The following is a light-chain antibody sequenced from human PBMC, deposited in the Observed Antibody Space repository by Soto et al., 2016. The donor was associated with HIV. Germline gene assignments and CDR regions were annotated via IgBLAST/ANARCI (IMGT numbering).Light chain of an antibody. Sequence: DIQMTQSPSSLSLSIGDRVSITCRASQSISTYLHWYQQKPGRAPKLLIYDASSLQSGVPSRFSGRGSGTDFTLTISDLQHEDLATYYCQQYQTEEGTFGQGTTVEIK. V-gene: IGKV1-39*01. CDR2: DAS. J-gene: IGKJ1*01. CDR1: QSISTY. CDR3: QQYQTEEGT.